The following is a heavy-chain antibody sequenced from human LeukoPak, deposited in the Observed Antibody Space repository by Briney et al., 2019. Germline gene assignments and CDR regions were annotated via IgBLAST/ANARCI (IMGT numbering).Heavy chain of an antibody. CDR2: IRYDGSNK. CDR3: AKGAGRIQLWLYYFDY. CDR1: GFTFSSYG. Sequence: GGSLRFSCAASGFTFSSYGVHWVRQAPGKGLEWVAFIRYDGSNKYYADSVKGRFTISRDNSKNTLYLQMNSLRAEDTAVYYCAKGAGRIQLWLYYFDYWGQGTLVTVSS. D-gene: IGHD5-18*01. J-gene: IGHJ4*02. V-gene: IGHV3-30*02.